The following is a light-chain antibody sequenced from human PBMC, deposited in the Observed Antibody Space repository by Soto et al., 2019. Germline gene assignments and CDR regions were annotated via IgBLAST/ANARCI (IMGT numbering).Light chain of an antibody. CDR3: QQSNKWPLT. CDR2: DAS. CDR1: QTIYNN. Sequence: EIVMTQSPANLSVSPGERATLSCRASQTIYNNVAWYQQRPGQAPRLLIYDASTRATSVPARFSGSGSGTDFTLSISDLQSADCAVYYCQQSNKWPLTFGGGTKVDIK. J-gene: IGKJ4*01. V-gene: IGKV3-15*01.